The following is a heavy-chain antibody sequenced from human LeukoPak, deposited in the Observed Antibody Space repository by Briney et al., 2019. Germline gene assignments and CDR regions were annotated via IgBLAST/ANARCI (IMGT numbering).Heavy chain of an antibody. Sequence: SETLSLTCTVSGGSISSYYWNWIRQPPGKGLEWIAYIYYSGNTNYNPSLKSRVTISVDTSKNQFSLKLSSVTAADTAVYYCARDGVVAINWFDPWGQGTLVTVSS. D-gene: IGHD3-22*01. V-gene: IGHV4-59*12. CDR2: IYYSGNT. J-gene: IGHJ5*02. CDR3: ARDGVVAINWFDP. CDR1: GGSISSYY.